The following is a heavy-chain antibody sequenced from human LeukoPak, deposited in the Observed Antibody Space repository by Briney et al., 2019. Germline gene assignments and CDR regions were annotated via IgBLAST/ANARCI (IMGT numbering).Heavy chain of an antibody. Sequence: SETLSLTCAVYGGSFSGYYWSWIRQPPGKGLEWIGEINHSGSTNYNPSLKSRVTISVDTSKNQFSLKLSSVTAADTAVYYCARVVVITARLQYYYYYYGVDVWGQGTTVTVSS. V-gene: IGHV4-34*01. D-gene: IGHD3-22*01. J-gene: IGHJ6*02. CDR1: GGSFSGYY. CDR2: INHSGST. CDR3: ARVVVITARLQYYYYYYGVDV.